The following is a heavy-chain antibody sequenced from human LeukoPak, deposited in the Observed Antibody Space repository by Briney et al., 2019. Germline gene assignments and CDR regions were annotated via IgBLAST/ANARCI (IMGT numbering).Heavy chain of an antibody. V-gene: IGHV3-7*03. CDR2: IKEDGTET. D-gene: IGHD5-24*01. Sequence: GGSLRLSCAVSGFMFSSNWMSWVRLAPGKGLEWVANIKEDGTETYYVDSVKGRFTVSRDNAKNSLYLQMNSLRVEDTAVYYCAKEGRSLQTYWGQGTLVTVSS. J-gene: IGHJ4*02. CDR3: AKEGRSLQTY. CDR1: GFMFSSNW.